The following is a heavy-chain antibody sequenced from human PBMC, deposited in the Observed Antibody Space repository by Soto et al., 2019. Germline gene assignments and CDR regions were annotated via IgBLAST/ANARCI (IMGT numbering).Heavy chain of an antibody. Sequence: GALRLSCAASVFTVSSYAMSWVRQAPGKGLEWVSAISGSGGSTYYADSVKGRFTISRDNSKNTLYLQMNSLRAEDTAVYYCAKGYSGYCDYWGQGTLVTVSS. V-gene: IGHV3-23*01. CDR3: AKGYSGYCDY. CDR1: VFTVSSYA. D-gene: IGHD5-12*01. CDR2: ISGSGGST. J-gene: IGHJ4*02.